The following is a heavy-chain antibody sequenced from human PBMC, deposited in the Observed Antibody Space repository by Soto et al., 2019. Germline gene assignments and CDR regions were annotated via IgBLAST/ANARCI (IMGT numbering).Heavy chain of an antibody. CDR3: ARGSLISYSSGYYFDY. D-gene: IGHD6-19*01. CDR1: GYTFTSYA. V-gene: IGHV1-18*01. J-gene: IGHJ4*02. Sequence: ASVKVSWKASGYTFTSYAISWVRQAPGQGLDCMGWISAYNGNTNYAQKLQGRVTMTTDASTSTAYMELRSLRSDDTAVYYCARGSLISYSSGYYFDYWGQGTLVTVSS. CDR2: ISAYNGNT.